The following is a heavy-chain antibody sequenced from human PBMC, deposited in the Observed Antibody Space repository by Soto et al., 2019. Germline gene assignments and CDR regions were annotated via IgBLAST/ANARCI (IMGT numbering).Heavy chain of an antibody. CDR3: ARDLGWDSSGRPDLLAI. CDR1: GYTFTGYY. Sequence: GASVKVSCKASGYTFTGYYMHWVRQAPGQGLEWMGWINPNSGGTNYAQKFQGWVTMTRDTSISTAYMELSRLRSDDTAVYYCARDLGWDSSGRPDLLAIWGQGTMVTVSS. J-gene: IGHJ3*02. CDR2: INPNSGGT. V-gene: IGHV1-2*04. D-gene: IGHD6-19*01.